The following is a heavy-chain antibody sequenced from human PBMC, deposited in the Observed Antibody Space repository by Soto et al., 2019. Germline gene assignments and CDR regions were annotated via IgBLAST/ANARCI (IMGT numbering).Heavy chain of an antibody. CDR3: GALCSSTWCYGMDV. Sequence: SETLSLTCTFPAGSISSYYWSWIRQPPGKGLEWIGDIFYTGSTNYNPSLKSRVTISVDTSKNQFSLKLSSVTAADTAVYYCGALCSSTWCYGMDVWGQGTTVTV. CDR1: AGSISSYY. V-gene: IGHV4-59*01. J-gene: IGHJ6*02. D-gene: IGHD2-2*01. CDR2: IFYTGST.